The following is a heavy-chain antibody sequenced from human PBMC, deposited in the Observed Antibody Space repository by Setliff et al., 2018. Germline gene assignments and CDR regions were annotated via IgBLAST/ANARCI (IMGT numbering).Heavy chain of an antibody. J-gene: IGHJ3*02. V-gene: IGHV5-51*01. CDR1: GYTFSDYW. CDR2: IYPGDSDT. D-gene: IGHD6-25*01. CDR3: ARLGAPASHDAFDI. Sequence: GESLKISCRGSGYTFSDYWIGWVRQMPGKGLEWMGIIYPGDSDTRYSPSFQGQVTISADRSISTAYLQWRSLKASDTAMYYCARLGAPASHDAFDIWGQGTMVTVSS.